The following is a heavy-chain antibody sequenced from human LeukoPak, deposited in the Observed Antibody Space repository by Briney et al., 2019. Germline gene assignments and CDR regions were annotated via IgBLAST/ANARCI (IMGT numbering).Heavy chain of an antibody. D-gene: IGHD3-10*01. CDR1: GGSFSGYY. CDR2: INHSGSN. V-gene: IGHV4-34*01. CDR3: ASVHGEH. J-gene: IGHJ4*02. Sequence: SETLSLTCAVYGGSFSGYYWSWIRQPPGKGLEWIGEINHSGSNNYNPSLKSRVTISVDTSKNQFSLKLSSVTAADTAVYYCASVHGEHWGQGTLVTVSS.